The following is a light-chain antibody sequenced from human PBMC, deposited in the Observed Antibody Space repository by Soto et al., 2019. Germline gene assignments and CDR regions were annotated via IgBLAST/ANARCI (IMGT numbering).Light chain of an antibody. Sequence: EVVLTQSPAPLSLSPGERATLSCRASQSVSSSLAWYQQKPGQAPRLLISDASNRATGIPARFSGSGSGTDFTLTISSLEPEDFAVYYCQQRSTWPYTFGQGTKLEIK. CDR1: QSVSSS. V-gene: IGKV3-11*01. CDR2: DAS. J-gene: IGKJ2*01. CDR3: QQRSTWPYT.